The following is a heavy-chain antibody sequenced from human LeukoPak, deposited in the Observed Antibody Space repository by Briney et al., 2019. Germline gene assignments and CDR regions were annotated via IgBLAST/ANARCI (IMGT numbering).Heavy chain of an antibody. CDR2: IGSYNEYI. V-gene: IGHV3-21*01. D-gene: IGHD1-14*01. CDR3: ATYRQSSFDD. J-gene: IGHJ4*02. Sequence: KPGGSLRLSCAASGFTFSSYNMIWVRQAPGQGLEWVSSIGSYNEYIHYVDSVKGRFTISRDDAKNSLYLQMNSLRVEDTAVYYCATYRQSSFDDWGQGTLVTVSS. CDR1: GFTFSSYN.